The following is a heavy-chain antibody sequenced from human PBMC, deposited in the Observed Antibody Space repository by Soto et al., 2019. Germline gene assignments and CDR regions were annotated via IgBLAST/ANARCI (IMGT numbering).Heavy chain of an antibody. V-gene: IGHV3-48*03. D-gene: IGHD3-9*01. CDR1: GFTFSSYE. Sequence: PGGSLRLSCAASGFTFSSYEMNWVRQAPGKALEWVSYISSSGSTIYYADSVKGRFTISRDNAKNSLYLQMNSLRAEDTAVYYCARGGRPDWLLLFDYWGQGTLVTVSS. CDR2: ISSSGSTI. J-gene: IGHJ4*02. CDR3: ARGGRPDWLLLFDY.